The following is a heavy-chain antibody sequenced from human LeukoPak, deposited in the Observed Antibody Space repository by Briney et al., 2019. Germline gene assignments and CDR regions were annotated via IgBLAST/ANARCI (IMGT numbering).Heavy chain of an antibody. J-gene: IGHJ4*02. CDR2: IYSGGSR. Sequence: GGSLRLSCAASGFTVSSNYMSWVRQAPGKGLEWVSVIYSGGSRYYADSVKGRFTISRDNSKNTLYLQMNSLRAEDTAVYYCARESLNYDSSGYSYSGFNYWGQGTLVTVSS. D-gene: IGHD3-22*01. CDR3: ARESLNYDSSGYSYSGFNY. V-gene: IGHV3-66*01. CDR1: GFTVSSNY.